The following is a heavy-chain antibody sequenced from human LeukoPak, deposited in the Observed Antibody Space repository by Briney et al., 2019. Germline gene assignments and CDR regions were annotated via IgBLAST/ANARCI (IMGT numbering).Heavy chain of an antibody. CDR3: ARATRYCSSTSCPTRGMDV. D-gene: IGHD2-2*01. CDR2: INHSGST. J-gene: IGHJ6*02. CDR1: GGSFSGYY. V-gene: IGHV4-34*01. Sequence: SETLSLTCAVYGGSFSGYYWSWIRQPPGKGLEWIGEINHSGSTNYNPSLKSRVTISVDTSKNQFSLRLSSVTAADTAVYYCARATRYCSSTSCPTRGMDVWGQGTTVTVSS.